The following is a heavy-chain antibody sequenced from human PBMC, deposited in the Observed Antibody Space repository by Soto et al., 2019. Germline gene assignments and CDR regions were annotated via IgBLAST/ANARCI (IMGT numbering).Heavy chain of an antibody. CDR3: AKQGLEYNYYGIDM. V-gene: IGHV4-39*01. J-gene: IGHJ6*02. CDR1: GGSISSPNYY. CDR2: LFYTGNT. Sequence: PSETLSLTCLVSGGSISSPNYYWAWIRQSPGKGLEWIGSLFYTGNTYYNPSLKSRVTISVDTSKNQFSLRLSSVTAADTAVYYCAKQGLEYNYYGIDMWGPGTTVTVSS.